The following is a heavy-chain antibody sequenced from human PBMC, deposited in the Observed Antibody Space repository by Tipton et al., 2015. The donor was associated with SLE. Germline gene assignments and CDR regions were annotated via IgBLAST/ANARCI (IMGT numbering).Heavy chain of an antibody. V-gene: IGHV1-8*01. CDR3: ARGKEDCSGGSCYSDY. CDR1: GYTFTSYD. CDR2: MNPNSGNT. D-gene: IGHD2-15*01. J-gene: IGHJ4*02. Sequence: QVQLVQSGAEVKKPGASVRVSCKASGYTFTSYDINWVRQATGQGLEWMGWMNPNSGNTGYAQKFQGRVTMTRNTSISTAYMELSSLRSEDTAVYYCARGKEDCSGGSCYSDYWGQGTLVTVSS.